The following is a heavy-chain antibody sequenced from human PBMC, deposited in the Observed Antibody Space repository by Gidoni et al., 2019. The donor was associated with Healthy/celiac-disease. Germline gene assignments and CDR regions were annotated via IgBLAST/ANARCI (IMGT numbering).Heavy chain of an antibody. D-gene: IGHD6-13*01. CDR2: IYYSGRT. CDR1: VGSISSYY. V-gene: IGHV4-59*01. CDR3: ARGRSSSWSMYYFDY. J-gene: IGHJ4*02. Sequence: QVQLQESGPGLVKPSEPLSLTCTVSVGSISSYYWSWIRQPPGTGLEWIGYIYYSGRTNYNPSLKSRVNISVDTSKNQFSLKLSSVTAEDTAVYYCARGRSSSWSMYYFDYWGQGTLVTVSS.